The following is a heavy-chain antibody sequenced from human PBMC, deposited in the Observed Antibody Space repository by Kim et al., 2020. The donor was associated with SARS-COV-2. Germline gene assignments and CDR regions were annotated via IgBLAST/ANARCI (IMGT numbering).Heavy chain of an antibody. V-gene: IGHV3-30*01. J-gene: IGHJ3*02. CDR3: ARGGGIVVVPAARIENDAFDI. D-gene: IGHD2-2*01. Sequence: FTISRDNSKNTLYLQMNSLRAEDTAVYYCARGGGIVVVPAARIENDAFDIWGQGTMVTVSS.